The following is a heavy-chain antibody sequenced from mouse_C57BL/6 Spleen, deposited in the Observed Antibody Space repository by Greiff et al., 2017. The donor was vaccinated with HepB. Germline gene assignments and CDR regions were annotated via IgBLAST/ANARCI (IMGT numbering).Heavy chain of an antibody. CDR1: GFNINNYY. D-gene: IGHD1-1*01. CDR3: TRVYYPRSSFYD. V-gene: IGHV14-3*01. J-gene: IGHJ2*01. Sequence: VQLQQSVAELVKPGASVKMSCKASGFNINNYYIHWVKQRPGQGLEWIGTIDPGNGNTNYDKKFKGKATITADTSSNTAYQQLSSLTSEDAAIYCGTRVYYPRSSFYDRGQGTTLTVSS. CDR2: IDPGNGNT.